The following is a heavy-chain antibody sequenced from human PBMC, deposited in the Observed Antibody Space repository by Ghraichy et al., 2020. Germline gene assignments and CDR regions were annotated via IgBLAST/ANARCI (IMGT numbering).Heavy chain of an antibody. V-gene: IGHV4-31*03. J-gene: IGHJ6*02. CDR1: GGSISSGGYY. Sequence: SETLSLTCTVSGGSISSGGYYWSWIRQHPGKGLEWIGYIYYSGSTYYNPSLKSRVTISVDTSKNQFSLKLSSVTAADTAVYYCARDRRPYYVSGSYYHYYYYGMDVWGQGTTVTVSS. CDR2: IYYSGST. CDR3: ARDRRPYYVSGSYYHYYYYGMDV. D-gene: IGHD3-10*01.